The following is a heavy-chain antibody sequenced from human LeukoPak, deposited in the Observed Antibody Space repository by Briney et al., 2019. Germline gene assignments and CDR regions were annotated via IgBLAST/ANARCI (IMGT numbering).Heavy chain of an antibody. CDR1: GYSFTSYW. Sequence: AGESLKISCKGSGYSFTSYWIGWVRLMPGKGLEWMGIIYPGDSDTRYSPSFQGQVTISADKSLSTAYLQWSSLKASDTAMYYCARQVIPAVDYFDYWGQGTLVTVSS. CDR3: ARQVIPAVDYFDY. V-gene: IGHV5-51*01. D-gene: IGHD2-21*01. J-gene: IGHJ4*02. CDR2: IYPGDSDT.